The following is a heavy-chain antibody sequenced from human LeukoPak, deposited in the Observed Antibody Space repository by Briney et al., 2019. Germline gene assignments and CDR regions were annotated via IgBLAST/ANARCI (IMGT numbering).Heavy chain of an antibody. V-gene: IGHV3-30*03. J-gene: IGHJ4*02. CDR2: ISYDGSNK. CDR3: AIWDSSGYSYPFDY. Sequence: PGRSLRLSCAASGFTFSSYGMHWVRQAPGKGLEWVAVISYDGSNKYYADSVEGRFTISRDNSKNTLYLQMNSLRAEDTAVYYCAIWDSSGYSYPFDYWGQGTLVTVSS. D-gene: IGHD3-22*01. CDR1: GFTFSSYG.